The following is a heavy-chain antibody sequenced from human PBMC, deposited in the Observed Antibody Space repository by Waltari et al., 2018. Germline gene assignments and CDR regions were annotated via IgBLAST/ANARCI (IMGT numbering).Heavy chain of an antibody. V-gene: IGHV3-23*01. Sequence: EVQLLESGGVLVQPGGSLRLSCAASGFTFSSYAMSWFRKAPGKGLEWVSAISGSGGSTYYADSVKGRFTISRDNSKNTLYLQMNSLRAEDTAVYYCAKDLWDILTGYYSYWGQGTLVTVSS. CDR1: GFTFSSYA. CDR2: ISGSGGST. J-gene: IGHJ4*02. CDR3: AKDLWDILTGYYSY. D-gene: IGHD3-9*01.